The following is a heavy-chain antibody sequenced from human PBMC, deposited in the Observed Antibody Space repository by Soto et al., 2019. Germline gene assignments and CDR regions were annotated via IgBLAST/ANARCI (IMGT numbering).Heavy chain of an antibody. Sequence: PSETLSLTCTISGGSISSYYWSWIRQTPGKGLEWIGYVYFSGSTNYNPSLKSRVLISIDTSRNQFSLKLNSVTAADTAVYYCARGGGTYYDSSGPQDYWGQGTLVTVSS. CDR2: VYFSGST. V-gene: IGHV4-59*01. J-gene: IGHJ4*02. CDR1: GGSISSYY. D-gene: IGHD3-22*01. CDR3: ARGGGTYYDSSGPQDY.